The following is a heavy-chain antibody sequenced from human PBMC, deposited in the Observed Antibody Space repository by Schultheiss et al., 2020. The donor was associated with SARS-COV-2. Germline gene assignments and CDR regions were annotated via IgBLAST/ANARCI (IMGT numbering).Heavy chain of an antibody. CDR1: GYTFTSYG. V-gene: IGHV1-46*01. CDR2: INPSGGST. J-gene: IGHJ4*02. D-gene: IGHD6-13*01. Sequence: ASVKVSCKASGYTFTSYGISWVRQAPGQGLEWMGIINPSGGSTSYAQKFQGRVTMTRNTSISTAYMELSSLRSEDTAVYYCARVLSGPIAPDYWGQGTLVTVSS. CDR3: ARVLSGPIAPDY.